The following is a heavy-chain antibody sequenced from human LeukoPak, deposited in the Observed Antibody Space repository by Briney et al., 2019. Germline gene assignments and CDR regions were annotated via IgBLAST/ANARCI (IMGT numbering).Heavy chain of an antibody. CDR1: GFTFSSYD. CDR3: AKVGLSGSSWTDY. J-gene: IGHJ4*02. V-gene: IGHV3-30*02. D-gene: IGHD6-13*01. CDR2: IRYDGSNK. Sequence: GGSLRLSCAASGFTFSSYDMTWVRQAPGKGLEWVAFIRYDGSNKYYADSVKGRFTISRDNSKNTLYLQMNSLRAEDTAVYYCAKVGLSGSSWTDYWGQGTLVTVSS.